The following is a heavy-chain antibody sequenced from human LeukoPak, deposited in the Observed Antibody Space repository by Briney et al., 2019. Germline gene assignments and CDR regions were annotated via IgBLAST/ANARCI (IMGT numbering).Heavy chain of an antibody. Sequence: GRSLRLSCAASGFTSDDYAMHWVRQAPGKGLEWVSGISWNSGSIGYADSVKGRFTISRDNAKNSLYLQMNSLRAEDTALYYCAKARGGGYPFDYWGQGTLVTVSS. CDR2: ISWNSGSI. J-gene: IGHJ4*02. D-gene: IGHD2-15*01. CDR3: AKARGGGYPFDY. CDR1: GFTSDDYA. V-gene: IGHV3-9*02.